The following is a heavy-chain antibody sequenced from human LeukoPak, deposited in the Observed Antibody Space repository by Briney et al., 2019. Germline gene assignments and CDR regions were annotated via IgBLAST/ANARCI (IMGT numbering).Heavy chain of an antibody. V-gene: IGHV3-48*03. Sequence: GGSLRLSCAASGFTFSSYEMNWVRQAPGKGLEWVSYISSSGSTIYYADSVKGRFTISRDNAKNSLYLQMNSLRAEDTAVYYCARKNRDYFDNWGQGTLGTVSS. CDR2: ISSSGSTI. J-gene: IGHJ4*02. CDR3: ARKNRDYFDN. CDR1: GFTFSSYE. D-gene: IGHD1/OR15-1a*01.